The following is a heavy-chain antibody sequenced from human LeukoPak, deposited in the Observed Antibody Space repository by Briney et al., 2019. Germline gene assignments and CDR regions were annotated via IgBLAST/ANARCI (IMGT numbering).Heavy chain of an antibody. CDR1: GGSFSGYY. Sequence: SETLSLTCAVYGGSFSGYYWSWIRQPPGKGLEWIGGINHSGSTNYNPSLKSRVTISVDTSKNQFSLKLSSVTAADTAVYYCARGAQPHYYDSSGYKRAAFDIWGQGTMVTVSS. V-gene: IGHV4-34*01. D-gene: IGHD3-22*01. J-gene: IGHJ3*02. CDR3: ARGAQPHYYDSSGYKRAAFDI. CDR2: INHSGST.